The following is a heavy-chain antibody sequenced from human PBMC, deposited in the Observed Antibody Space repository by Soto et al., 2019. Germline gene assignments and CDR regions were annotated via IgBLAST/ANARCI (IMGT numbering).Heavy chain of an antibody. Sequence: SETLSLPCTVSGGSVSSDIYYWSWIRQPPGRGLEWIGYVFHTGSTNYNPSLKSRVTISVDTSKSQFSLRLSSVTAADTAVYYCARRLDAKPKYYFDFWGQGTLVTVSS. CDR2: VFHTGST. CDR3: ARRLDAKPKYYFDF. D-gene: IGHD2-2*01. V-gene: IGHV4-61*01. J-gene: IGHJ4*02. CDR1: GGSVSSDIYY.